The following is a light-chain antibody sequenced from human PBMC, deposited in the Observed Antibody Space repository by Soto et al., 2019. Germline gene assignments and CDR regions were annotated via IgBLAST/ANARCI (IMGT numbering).Light chain of an antibody. CDR3: QQRSSWPLT. Sequence: VLTQSPATLSLSPGERATLSCRASQSVSNNYLAWYQQKPGQAPRLLIYDASNRATGIPARFSGSGSGTDFTLTISSLEPEDFAVYYCQQRSSWPLTFGQGTRLEI. J-gene: IGKJ5*01. CDR2: DAS. V-gene: IGKV3-11*01. CDR1: QSVSNNY.